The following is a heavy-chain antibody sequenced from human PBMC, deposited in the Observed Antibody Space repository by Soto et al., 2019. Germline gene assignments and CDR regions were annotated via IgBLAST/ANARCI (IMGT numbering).Heavy chain of an antibody. CDR2: INAGNGNT. J-gene: IGHJ6*02. V-gene: IGHV1-3*01. D-gene: IGHD4-4*01. CDR3: ANSYSNYALINYYYYGMDV. CDR1: GYTFTSYA. Sequence: QVQLVQSGAEVKKPGASVKVSCKASGYTFTSYAMHWVRQAPGQRLEWMGWINAGNGNTKYSQKFQGRVTITRDTSASTAYMELSSLRSEDTAVYYWANSYSNYALINYYYYGMDVWGQGTTVTVSS.